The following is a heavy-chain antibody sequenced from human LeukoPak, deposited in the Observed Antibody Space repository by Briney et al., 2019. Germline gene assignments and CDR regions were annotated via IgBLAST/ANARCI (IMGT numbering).Heavy chain of an antibody. V-gene: IGHV7-4-1*02. D-gene: IGHD2-15*01. CDR1: GYNFTNYA. CDR3: ATGRVVAATHFDY. CDR2: INTNTGNP. J-gene: IGHJ4*02. Sequence: GASVKVSCKASGYNFTNYALNWVRQTPGQGLEWMGWINTNTGNPTYAQGFTGRFVFSLDTSVSTAYLQISSLKAEDTAVYYCATGRVVAATHFDYWGQGTLVTVSS.